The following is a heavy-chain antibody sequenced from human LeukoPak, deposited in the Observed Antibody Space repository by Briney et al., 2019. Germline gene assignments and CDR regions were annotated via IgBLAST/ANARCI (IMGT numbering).Heavy chain of an antibody. CDR2: IYYSGNT. D-gene: IGHD6-13*01. V-gene: IGHV4-39*07. Sequence: SETLSLTCTVSGGSISSSSYYWGWIRQPPGKGLEWIGNIYYSGNTYYNPSLKTRVTISVDTSKNQFSLKLSSVTAADTAVYYCARKPRYSTMTRDAFDIWGQGTMVTVSS. CDR1: GGSISSSSYY. CDR3: ARKPRYSTMTRDAFDI. J-gene: IGHJ3*02.